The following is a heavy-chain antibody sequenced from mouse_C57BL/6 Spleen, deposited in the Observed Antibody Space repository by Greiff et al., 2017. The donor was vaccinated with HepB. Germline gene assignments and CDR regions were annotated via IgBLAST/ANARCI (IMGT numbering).Heavy chain of an antibody. CDR1: GYTFTSYW. CDR3: ARRGFYDGYSDYYDMDY. V-gene: IGHV1-69*01. Sequence: QVQLQQPGAELVMPGASVKLSCKASGYTFTSYWMHWVKQRPGQGLEWIGEIDPSDSYTNYNQKFKGKSTLTVDKSSSTAYMQLSSLTSEDSAVYYCARRGFYDGYSDYYDMDYWGQGTSVTVSS. D-gene: IGHD2-3*01. CDR2: IDPSDSYT. J-gene: IGHJ4*01.